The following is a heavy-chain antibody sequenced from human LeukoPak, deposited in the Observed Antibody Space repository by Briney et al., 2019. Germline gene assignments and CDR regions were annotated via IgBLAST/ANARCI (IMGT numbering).Heavy chain of an antibody. J-gene: IGHJ4*02. Sequence: PSETLSLTCTVSGGSISSYYWSWIRQPPGKGPEWMGYIYYSGSTYYNPSLKSRVTISADTSKNQFSLKLSSVTAADTAEYYCAREVRRDGSGKPTRRFDYWGQGTLVTVSS. CDR3: AREVRRDGSGKPTRRFDY. D-gene: IGHD3-10*01. V-gene: IGHV4-59*12. CDR2: IYYSGST. CDR1: GGSISSYY.